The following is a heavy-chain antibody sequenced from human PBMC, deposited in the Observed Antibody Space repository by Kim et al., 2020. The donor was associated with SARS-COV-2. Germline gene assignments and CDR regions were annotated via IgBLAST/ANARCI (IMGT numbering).Heavy chain of an antibody. D-gene: IGHD6-13*01. CDR1: GFTFSSYS. CDR2: ISSSSSYI. V-gene: IGHV3-21*01. CDR3: ARRIAAAGTYWFDP. J-gene: IGHJ5*02. Sequence: GGSLRLSCAASGFTFSSYSMNWVRQAPGKGLEWVSSISSSSSYIYYADSVKGRFTISRDNAKNSLYLQMNSLRAEDTAVYYCARRIAAAGTYWFDPWGQGTLVTVSS.